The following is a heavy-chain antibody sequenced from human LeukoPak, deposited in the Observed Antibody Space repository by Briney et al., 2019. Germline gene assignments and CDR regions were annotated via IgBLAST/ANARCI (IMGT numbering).Heavy chain of an antibody. Sequence: GGSLRLSCTASGFTFSTYWMSWVRQAPGEGLEWVANIHPEGNEKYHVGSVKGRFTISRDNAKNSLNLQMNSLRVEDTAVYYCARGDDFSGDYWGQGTLVTVSS. CDR3: ARGDDFSGDY. D-gene: IGHD2-21*02. V-gene: IGHV3-7*04. CDR2: IHPEGNEK. CDR1: GFTFSTYW. J-gene: IGHJ4*02.